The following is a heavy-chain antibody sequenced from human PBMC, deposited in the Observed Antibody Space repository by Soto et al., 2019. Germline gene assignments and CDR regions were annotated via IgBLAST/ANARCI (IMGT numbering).Heavy chain of an antibody. CDR1: GYSFTSYW. J-gene: IGHJ5*02. V-gene: IGHV5-10-1*01. D-gene: IGHD7-27*01. CDR3: ARVQDFSLGLGFDP. Sequence: GESRKISCKGSGYSFTSYWISWLRQMPGKGLEWMGRIDPSDSYTNYSPSSQGHVTISADKSISSAYLQWSSLKASDTAMYYCARVQDFSLGLGFDPWGQGTLVTVSS. CDR2: IDPSDSYT.